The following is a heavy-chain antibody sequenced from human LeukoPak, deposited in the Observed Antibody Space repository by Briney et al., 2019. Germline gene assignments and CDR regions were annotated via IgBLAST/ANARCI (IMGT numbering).Heavy chain of an antibody. V-gene: IGHV1-69*05. J-gene: IGHJ3*02. CDR1: GGTFSSYA. Sequence: SVKVSCKASGGTFSSYAISWVRQAPGQGLEWMGGIIPIFGTANYAQKFQGRVTITTDESTSTAYMGLSSLRSEDTAVYYCARSLRTGAPNDAAFDIWGQGTMVTVSS. D-gene: IGHD1-1*01. CDR2: IIPIFGTA. CDR3: ARSLRTGAPNDAAFDI.